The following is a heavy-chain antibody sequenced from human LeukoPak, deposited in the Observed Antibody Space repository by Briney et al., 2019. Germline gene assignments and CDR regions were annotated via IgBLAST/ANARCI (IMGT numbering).Heavy chain of an antibody. J-gene: IGHJ4*02. CDR1: GFTFSDYY. Sequence: GGSLRLSCAASGFTFSDYYMSWIRQAPGKGLEWVSYISSSGSTIYYADSVKGRFAISRDNAKNSLYLQMNSLRAEDTAVYYCARGNYYGSGSYYSIGYFDYWGQGTLVTVSS. V-gene: IGHV3-11*01. CDR2: ISSSGSTI. D-gene: IGHD3-10*01. CDR3: ARGNYYGSGSYYSIGYFDY.